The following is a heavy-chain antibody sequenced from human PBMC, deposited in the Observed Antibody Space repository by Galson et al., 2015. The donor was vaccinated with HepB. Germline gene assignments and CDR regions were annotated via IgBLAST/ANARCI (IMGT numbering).Heavy chain of an antibody. CDR1: GFTFTSSA. V-gene: IGHV1-58*01. Sequence: SVKVSCKASGFTFTSSAVQWVRQARGQRLEWIGWIVVGSGNTNYAQKFQERVTITRDMSTSTAYMELSSLRSEDTAVCYCAAGLDMVRGHPYYYYGMDVWGQGTTVTVSS. CDR2: IVVGSGNT. D-gene: IGHD3-10*01. J-gene: IGHJ6*02. CDR3: AAGLDMVRGHPYYYYGMDV.